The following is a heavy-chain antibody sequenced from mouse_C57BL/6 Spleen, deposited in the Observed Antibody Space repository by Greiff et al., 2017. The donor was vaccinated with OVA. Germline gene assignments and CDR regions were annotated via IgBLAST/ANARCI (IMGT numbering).Heavy chain of an antibody. CDR3: EGGYYYGYYGGYYEC. V-gene: IGHV1-82*01. J-gene: IGHJ2*01. CDR2: IYPGDGVN. CDR1: GYAFSSSW. Sequence: QVQLQQSGPELVKPGASVKISCKASGYAFSSSWMNWVKQRPGKGLEWIGRIYPGDGVNNYNGKFKGKATLTADKSSSTAYMQLSSLTSEYSAVYFCEGGYYYGYYGGYYECWGQGTTLAVSS. D-gene: IGHD2-1*01.